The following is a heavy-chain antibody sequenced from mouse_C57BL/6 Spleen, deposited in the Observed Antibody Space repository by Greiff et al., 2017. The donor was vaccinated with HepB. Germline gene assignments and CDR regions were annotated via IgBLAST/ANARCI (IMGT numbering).Heavy chain of an antibody. CDR1: GYTFTSYW. J-gene: IGHJ2*01. CDR3: ARDGSSLCYFDY. V-gene: IGHV1-53*01. CDR2: INPSNGGT. D-gene: IGHD1-1*01. Sequence: VQLQQPGTELVKPGASVKLSCEASGYTFTSYWMHWVKQRPGQGLEWIGNINPSNGGTNYNEKFKSKATLTVDKSSSTAYMQLSSLTSEDSAVYYCARDGSSLCYFDYWGQGTTLTVSS.